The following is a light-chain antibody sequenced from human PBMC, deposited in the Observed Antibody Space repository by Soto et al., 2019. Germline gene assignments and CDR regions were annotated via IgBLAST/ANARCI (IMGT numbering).Light chain of an antibody. J-gene: IGKJ2*01. CDR2: GAS. V-gene: IGKV3-20*01. Sequence: EIVLTQSPGTLSLSPGERATLSCRASQSVSSSYLAWYQQKPGQAPRLLIYGASSRATGIPDRFSGSGSGTDFNLTISRLEPEDFAVYYCQQYGSSPPYTFGRGTKLEIK. CDR1: QSVSSSY. CDR3: QQYGSSPPYT.